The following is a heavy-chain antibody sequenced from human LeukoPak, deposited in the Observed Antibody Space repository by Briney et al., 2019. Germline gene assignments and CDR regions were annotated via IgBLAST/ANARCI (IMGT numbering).Heavy chain of an antibody. CDR2: IHYSGNS. CDR1: GTTISSYY. V-gene: IGHV4-59*01. CDR3: ALDTSGWSDDSFDI. D-gene: IGHD6-19*01. J-gene: IGHJ3*02. Sequence: SETLSLTCTVSGTTISSYYWSWIRQPPGKGLEWIGYIHYSGNSNYNPSLKSRVTISVDTSNNQFSLELRSVTAADTAVYYCALDTSGWSDDSFDIWGQGTTVTVSS.